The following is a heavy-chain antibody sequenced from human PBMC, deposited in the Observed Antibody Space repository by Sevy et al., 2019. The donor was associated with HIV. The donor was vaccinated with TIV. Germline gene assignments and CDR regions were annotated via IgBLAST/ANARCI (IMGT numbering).Heavy chain of an antibody. D-gene: IGHD1-26*01. CDR3: AAGTGSSDFDY. Sequence: GGSLRLSCAASGFTFREAWMSWVRQAPGKGLEWVGRIKSKTDAATREFAAPVRGRFSISRDDSANTVYLVMNNLKPEDTGGYYCAAGTGSSDFDYWGQGTLVTVSS. J-gene: IGHJ4*02. CDR1: GFTFREAW. CDR2: IKSKTDAATR. V-gene: IGHV3-15*01.